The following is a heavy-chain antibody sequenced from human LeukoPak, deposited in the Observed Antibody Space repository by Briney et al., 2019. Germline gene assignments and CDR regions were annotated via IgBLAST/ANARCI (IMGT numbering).Heavy chain of an antibody. CDR1: GGSFRGYY. V-gene: IGHV4-34*01. CDR3: ARGIYGDYYFHH. CDR2: INHSGNT. D-gene: IGHD4-17*01. Sequence: SETLSLTCAVYGGSFRGYYWSWIRQPPGKGLEWIGEINHSGNTNYNPSLKSRVTIAVDTSKNQFSLKLRSVTAADTAMYYCARGIYGDYYFHHWGQGTLATVSS. J-gene: IGHJ4*02.